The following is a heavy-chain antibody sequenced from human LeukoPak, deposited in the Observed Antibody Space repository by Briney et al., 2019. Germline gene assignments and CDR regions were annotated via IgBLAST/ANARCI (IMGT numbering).Heavy chain of an antibody. CDR3: ARLRLGELSLGFDP. D-gene: IGHD3-16*02. Sequence: GASVKVSCKASGYTFTNYAITWVRQAPGRGPEWMGWISPYNGDRRDALKFQDRVTMTTDTSTTTAYMELRSLRSDDTAVYYCARLRLGELSLGFDPWGQGTLVTVSS. CDR1: GYTFTNYA. CDR2: ISPYNGDR. V-gene: IGHV1-18*01. J-gene: IGHJ5*02.